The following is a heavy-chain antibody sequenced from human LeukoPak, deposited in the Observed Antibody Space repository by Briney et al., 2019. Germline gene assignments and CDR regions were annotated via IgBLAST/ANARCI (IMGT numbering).Heavy chain of an antibody. V-gene: IGHV3-30*18. CDR3: AKAGFRCSSTSCYKYFQH. CDR1: GFTFSSYG. CDR2: ISYDGSNK. Sequence: PGRSLRLSCAASGFTFSSYGMHWVRQALGKGLEWVAVISYDGSNKYYADSVKGRFTISRDNSKNTLYLQMNSLRAEDTAAYYCAKAGFRCSSTSCYKYFQHWGQGTLVTVSS. D-gene: IGHD2-2*02. J-gene: IGHJ1*01.